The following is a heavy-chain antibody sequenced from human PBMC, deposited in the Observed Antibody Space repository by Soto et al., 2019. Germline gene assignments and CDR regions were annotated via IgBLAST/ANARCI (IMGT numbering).Heavy chain of an antibody. CDR3: ARDRVVRGFISVKNHSYGTPV. J-gene: IGHJ6*02. Sequence: PSETLSITCTVSGGSISSYYWSWIRQPPGKGLEWIGYIYYSGSTNYNPSLKSRVTISVDTSKNQFSLKLSSVTAADTAVYYCARDRVVRGFISVKNHSYGTPVSCPAITVT. V-gene: IGHV4-59*01. CDR2: IYYSGST. D-gene: IGHD3-10*01. CDR1: GGSISSYY.